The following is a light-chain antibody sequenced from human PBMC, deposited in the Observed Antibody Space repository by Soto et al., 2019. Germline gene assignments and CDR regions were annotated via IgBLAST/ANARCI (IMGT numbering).Light chain of an antibody. CDR1: SSDVGSYNR. CDR3: SSYTRSSTDV. V-gene: IGLV2-18*02. CDR2: EVS. J-gene: IGLJ1*01. Sequence: QSALTQPPSVSGSPGQSVTISCTGTSSDVGSYNRVSWYQQPPGTAPKLMIYEVSNRPSGVPDRFSGSKSGNTASLTIAGLQAEDEADYYCSSYTRSSTDVFGTGTKVTVL.